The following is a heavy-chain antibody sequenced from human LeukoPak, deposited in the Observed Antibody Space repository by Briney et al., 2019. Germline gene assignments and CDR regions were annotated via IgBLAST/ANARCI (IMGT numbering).Heavy chain of an antibody. CDR2: IYYSGST. V-gene: IGHV4-39*01. D-gene: IGHD2-8*02. CDR3: ARQKKIVLVVYAIGYYFDY. Sequence: PSETLSLTCTVSGGSISSSSYYWGWIRQPPGKGLEWIGSIYYSGSTYYNPSLKSRVTISVDTSKNQFSLKLSSVTAADTAVYYCARQKKIVLVVYAIGYYFDYWGQGTLVTVSS. CDR1: GGSISSSSYY. J-gene: IGHJ4*02.